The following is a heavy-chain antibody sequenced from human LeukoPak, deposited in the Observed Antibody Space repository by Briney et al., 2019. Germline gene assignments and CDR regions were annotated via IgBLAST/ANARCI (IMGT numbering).Heavy chain of an antibody. CDR1: GYSISSGYY. V-gene: IGHV4-38-2*02. D-gene: IGHD6-13*01. CDR2: IYYSGST. Sequence: PSETLSLTCTVSGYSISSGYYWGWIRQPPGKGLEWIGSIYYSGSTYYNPSLKSRVTISVDTSKNQFSLKLSSVTAADTAVYYCARVGSSWSLYYFDSWGQGTLVTVSS. J-gene: IGHJ4*02. CDR3: ARVGSSWSLYYFDS.